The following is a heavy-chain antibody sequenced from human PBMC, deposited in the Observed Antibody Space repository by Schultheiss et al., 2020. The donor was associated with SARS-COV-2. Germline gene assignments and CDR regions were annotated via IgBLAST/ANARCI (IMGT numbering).Heavy chain of an antibody. Sequence: GSLRLSCAVYGGSFSGYYWSWIRQPPGKGLEWIGEINHSGSTNYNPSLKSRVTISLDTSKNQFSLKLRSVTAADTAAYYCARSYGFWSGYSEPFFDYWGQGTLVTVSS. CDR2: INHSGST. V-gene: IGHV4-34*01. J-gene: IGHJ4*02. CDR3: ARSYGFWSGYSEPFFDY. CDR1: GGSFSGYY. D-gene: IGHD3-3*01.